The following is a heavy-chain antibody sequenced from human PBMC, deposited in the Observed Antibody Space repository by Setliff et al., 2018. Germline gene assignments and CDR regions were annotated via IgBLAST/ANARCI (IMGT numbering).Heavy chain of an antibody. CDR3: ARDKGYYGSGSYDY. V-gene: IGHV1-18*01. CDR2: ISAYNGNT. CDR1: GYTFTSYD. Sequence: ASVKVSCKASGYTFTSYDINWVRQATGQGLEWMGWISAYNGNTNYAQKLQGRVTMTTDTSTSTAYMELRSLRSDDTAVYYCARDKGYYGSGSYDYWGQGTLVTVSS. D-gene: IGHD3-10*01. J-gene: IGHJ4*02.